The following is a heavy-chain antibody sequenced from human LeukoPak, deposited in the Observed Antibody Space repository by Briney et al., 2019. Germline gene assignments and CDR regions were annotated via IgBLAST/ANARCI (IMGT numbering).Heavy chain of an antibody. J-gene: IGHJ6*03. CDR3: ACGTPYGSGGGYYYFYMDV. D-gene: IGHD3-10*01. V-gene: IGHV4-61*02. CDR2: IYTSGST. CDR1: GGSISSGSYY. Sequence: PSETLSLTCTVSGGSISSGSYYWSWIRQPAGKGLEWIGRIYTSGSTNYNPSLKSRVTISLDTSKNQFSLKLSSVTAADTAVYYCACGTPYGSGGGYYYFYMDVWGKGTTVTISS.